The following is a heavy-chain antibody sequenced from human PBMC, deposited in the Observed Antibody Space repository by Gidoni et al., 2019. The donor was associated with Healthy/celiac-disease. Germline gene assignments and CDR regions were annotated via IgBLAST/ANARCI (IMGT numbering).Heavy chain of an antibody. Sequence: QVQLVESGGGVVQPGRSLRLSCAASGFTFSSYGMHWFRQAPGKGLEWVAVIWYDGSNKYYADSVKGRFTISRDNSKNTLYLQMNSLRAEDTAVYYCARENSHYDFWSGYYLYGMDVWGQGTTVTVSS. J-gene: IGHJ6*02. CDR1: GFTFSSYG. V-gene: IGHV3-33*01. CDR3: ARENSHYDFWSGYYLYGMDV. D-gene: IGHD3-3*01. CDR2: IWYDGSNK.